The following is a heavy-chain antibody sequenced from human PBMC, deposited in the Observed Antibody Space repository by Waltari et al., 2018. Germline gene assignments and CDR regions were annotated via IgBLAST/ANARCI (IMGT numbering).Heavy chain of an antibody. J-gene: IGHJ5*02. V-gene: IGHV1-69*01. CDR1: GGTFSSYA. CDR2: IIPIFGTA. D-gene: IGHD1-26*01. CDR3: AREIDRGPGRWFDP. Sequence: KKPGSSVKASCKASGGTFSSYAISWVRQAPGQGLEWMGGIIPIFGTANYAQKFQGRVTITADESTSTAYMELSSVTAADTAVYFCAREIDRGPGRWFDPWGQGTLVTVSS.